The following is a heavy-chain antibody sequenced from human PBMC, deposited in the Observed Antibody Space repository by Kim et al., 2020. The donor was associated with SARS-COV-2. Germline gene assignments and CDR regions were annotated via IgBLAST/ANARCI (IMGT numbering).Heavy chain of an antibody. D-gene: IGHD2-2*01. V-gene: IGHV4-39*01. CDR2: IYYSGST. Sequence: SETLSLTCTVSGGSISSSSYYWGWIRQPPGKGLEWIGSIYYSGSTYYNPSLKSRVTISVDTSKNQFSLKLSSVTAADTAVYYCARPAAPGVDYYYGMDVWGQGTTVTVSS. CDR1: GGSISSSSYY. J-gene: IGHJ6*02. CDR3: ARPAAPGVDYYYGMDV.